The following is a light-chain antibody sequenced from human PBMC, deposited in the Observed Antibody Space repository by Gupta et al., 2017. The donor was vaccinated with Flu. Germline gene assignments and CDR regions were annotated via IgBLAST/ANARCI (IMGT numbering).Light chain of an antibody. CDR1: RNDIGNYDY. J-gene: IGLJ3*02. CDR3: CSYAGTFTFV. Sequence: RNDIGNYDYVSWYQQHPGKAPKLMIYSITERPSGVPERFSGSKSGKTASLTISGLQAEDEASYYCCSYAGTFTFVFGGGTNLTVL. V-gene: IGLV2-11*01. CDR2: SIT.